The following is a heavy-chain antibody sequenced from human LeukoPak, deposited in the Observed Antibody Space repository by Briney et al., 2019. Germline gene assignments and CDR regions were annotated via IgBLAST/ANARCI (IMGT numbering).Heavy chain of an antibody. J-gene: IGHJ6*02. V-gene: IGHV3-53*01. CDR1: GFTVSSNY. CDR2: IYSGGST. CDR3: ATPTGYCSSTSCYLESTDYYGMDV. Sequence: GGSLRLSCAASGFTVSSNYMSWVRQAPGKGLEWVSVIYSGGSTYYADSLMGRFTISRDNSKNTLYLQMNSLRAEDTAVYYCATPTGYCSSTSCYLESTDYYGMDVWGQGTTVTVSS. D-gene: IGHD2-2*01.